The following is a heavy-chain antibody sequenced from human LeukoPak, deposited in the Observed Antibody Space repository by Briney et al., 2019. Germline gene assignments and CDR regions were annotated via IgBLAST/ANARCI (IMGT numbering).Heavy chain of an antibody. J-gene: IGHJ4*02. D-gene: IGHD6-19*01. CDR1: GFTFSSCG. Sequence: GGSLRLSCAASGFTFSSCGMHWVRQAPGKGLEWVAIIWYDGSNKDYADSVKGRFTISRDNSKNTLYLQMNSLRAEDTAVYYCARDWTSGQGPYWGQGTLVTVSS. CDR3: ARDWTSGQGPY. V-gene: IGHV3-33*01. CDR2: IWYDGSNK.